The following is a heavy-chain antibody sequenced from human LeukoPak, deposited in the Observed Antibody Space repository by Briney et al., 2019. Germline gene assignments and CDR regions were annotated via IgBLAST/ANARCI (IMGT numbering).Heavy chain of an antibody. J-gene: IGHJ4*02. Sequence: ASVKVSCKASGYTFTGYGISWVRQAPGQRLEWMGWISAYNGNTNYAQKLQGRVTMTTDTSTSTAYMELRSLRSDDTAVYYCARVRAGAGTLEYWGQGTLVTVSS. V-gene: IGHV1-18*01. CDR3: ARVRAGAGTLEY. CDR2: ISAYNGNT. D-gene: IGHD6-13*01. CDR1: GYTFTGYG.